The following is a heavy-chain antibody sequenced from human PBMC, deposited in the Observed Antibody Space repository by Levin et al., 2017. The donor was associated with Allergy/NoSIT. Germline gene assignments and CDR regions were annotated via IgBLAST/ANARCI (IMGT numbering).Heavy chain of an antibody. Sequence: GGSLRLSCAASGFTFSDYWMNWVRQAPGKGLEWVANIEQDGSEKHYVDSVKGRFTISRDNAKNSMYLQMNSLRAEETAVYYCARTRLGGDGCRNPDYWGQGTRVTVSS. V-gene: IGHV3-7*01. CDR1: GFTFSDYW. CDR2: IEQDGSEK. D-gene: IGHD5-24*01. J-gene: IGHJ4*02. CDR3: ARTRLGGDGCRNPDY.